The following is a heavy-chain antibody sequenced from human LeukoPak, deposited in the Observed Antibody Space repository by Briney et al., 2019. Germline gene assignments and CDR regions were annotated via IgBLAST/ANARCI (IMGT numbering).Heavy chain of an antibody. Sequence: SETLSLTCSVSGGSISDNSWSWIRRPPGKGLEWIGHIHYTGSTDYNPSLKSRVTLSLDMPKNQFSLKVSSVTAADTAVYYCARLGHMAEAGAYSYHGLTIWSQGTTVTVSS. CDR1: GGSISDNS. J-gene: IGHJ6*02. V-gene: IGHV4-59*08. D-gene: IGHD6-13*01. CDR2: IHYTGST. CDR3: ARLGHMAEAGAYSYHGLTI.